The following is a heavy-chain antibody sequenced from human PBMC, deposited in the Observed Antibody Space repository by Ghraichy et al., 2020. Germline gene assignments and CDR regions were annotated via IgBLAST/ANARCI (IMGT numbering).Heavy chain of an antibody. J-gene: IGHJ6*02. CDR1: GHKFTSYY. D-gene: IGHD1-1*01. V-gene: IGHV1-2*06. CDR2: IDPTSGGT. Sequence: ASVKVSCKASGHKFTSYYIHWMRQAPGQGLEWMGRIDPTSGGTKYAQKFQGRVTMTRDTSISTAYMEMRRLKSDDTAVYYCARDGLEPGYFYRGMDVWGQGTTVIVS. CDR3: ARDGLEPGYFYRGMDV.